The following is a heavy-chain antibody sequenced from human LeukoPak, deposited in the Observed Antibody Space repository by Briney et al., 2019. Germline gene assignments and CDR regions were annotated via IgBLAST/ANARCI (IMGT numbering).Heavy chain of an antibody. D-gene: IGHD5-24*01. V-gene: IGHV3-30*03. CDR3: TRVGYIDEGIDY. Sequence: GGSLRLSCAASGFTFSSYGMHWVRQAPGKGLEWVVVISYDGSNKYYADSVKGRFTISRDNSKNTLYLQMNSLRAEDTAIYYCTRVGYIDEGIDYWGQGTLVTVSS. CDR2: ISYDGSNK. CDR1: GFTFSSYG. J-gene: IGHJ4*02.